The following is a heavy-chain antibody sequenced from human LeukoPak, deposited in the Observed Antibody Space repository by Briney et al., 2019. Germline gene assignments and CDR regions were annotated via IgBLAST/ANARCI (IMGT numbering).Heavy chain of an antibody. J-gene: IGHJ4*02. CDR3: AKSAVGATLGDY. CDR2: IRYDGSNK. D-gene: IGHD1-26*01. Sequence: GGSLRLSCAASGFTLSSYGMQWVRQAPGKGLEWVAFIRYDGSNKYYADSVKGRFTISRDNSRDTLYLQMISLRAEDTAVYYCAKSAVGATLGDYWGQGTPVTVSS. CDR1: GFTLSSYG. V-gene: IGHV3-30*02.